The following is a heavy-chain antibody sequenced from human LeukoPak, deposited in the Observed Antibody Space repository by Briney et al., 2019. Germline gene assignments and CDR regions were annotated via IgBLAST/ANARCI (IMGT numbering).Heavy chain of an antibody. CDR1: GGSFSGYY. Sequence: SETLSLTCAVYGGSFSGYYWSWIRQPPGKGLEWIGEINHSGSTNYNPSLKSRVTISVDTSKNQFSLKLSSVTAADTAVYYCARGRIAAARNWLDPWGQGTLVTVSS. V-gene: IGHV4-34*01. J-gene: IGHJ5*02. CDR2: INHSGST. D-gene: IGHD6-13*01. CDR3: ARGRIAAARNWLDP.